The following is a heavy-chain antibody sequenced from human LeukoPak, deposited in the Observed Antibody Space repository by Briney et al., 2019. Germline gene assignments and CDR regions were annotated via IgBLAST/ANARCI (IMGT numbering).Heavy chain of an antibody. D-gene: IGHD3-22*01. CDR2: INPNSGGT. V-gene: IGHV1-2*02. CDR3: ARVDLSYYYDSSGYDNFDY. J-gene: IGHJ4*02. CDR1: GYSFTDYY. Sequence: GASVKVSCKASGYSFTDYYMHWVRQAPGQGLEWMGWINPNSGGTNYAQKFQGRVTMTRDASISTAYMERSRLRSDDTAVYYCARVDLSYYYDSSGYDNFDYWGQGTLVTVSS.